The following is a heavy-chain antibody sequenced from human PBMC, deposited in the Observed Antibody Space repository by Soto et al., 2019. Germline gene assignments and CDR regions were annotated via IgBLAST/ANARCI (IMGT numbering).Heavy chain of an antibody. V-gene: IGHV4-31*03. J-gene: IGHJ4*02. Sequence: PSETLSLTCTVSGGSISSGGYYWSWIRQHPGKGLEWIGYIYYSGSTYYNPSLKSRVTISVDTSKNQFSLNLSSVTDADTAVYYCARLWAGERPPDYWGLGTLVTVSS. D-gene: IGHD3-10*01. CDR1: GGSISSGGYY. CDR3: ARLWAGERPPDY. CDR2: IYYSGST.